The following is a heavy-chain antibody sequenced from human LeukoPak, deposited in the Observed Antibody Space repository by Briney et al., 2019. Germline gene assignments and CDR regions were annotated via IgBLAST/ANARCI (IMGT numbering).Heavy chain of an antibody. D-gene: IGHD3-3*01. J-gene: IGHJ6*02. CDR2: IYSGGST. CDR3: ARVSIFGELYYYYGMDV. V-gene: IGHV3-66*01. Sequence: GGSLRLSCAASGFTFSSYAMSWVRQAPGKGLEWVSVIYSGGSTYYADSVKGRFTISRDNSKNTLYLQMNSLRAEDTAVYYCARVSIFGELYYYYGMDVWGQGTTVTVSS. CDR1: GFTFSSYA.